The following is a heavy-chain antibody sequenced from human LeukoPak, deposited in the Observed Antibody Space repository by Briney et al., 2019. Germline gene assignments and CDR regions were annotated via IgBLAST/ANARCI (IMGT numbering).Heavy chain of an antibody. CDR2: IYYSGST. V-gene: IGHV4-59*12. CDR1: GGSISSYY. CDR3: ARAEYYYDSSGPIDY. Sequence: SETLSLTCTVSGGSISSYYWSWIRQPPGKGLEWIGYIYYSGSTYYNPSLKSRVTISVDTSKNQFSLKLSSVTAADTAVYHCARAEYYYDSSGPIDYWGQGTLVTVSS. J-gene: IGHJ4*02. D-gene: IGHD3-22*01.